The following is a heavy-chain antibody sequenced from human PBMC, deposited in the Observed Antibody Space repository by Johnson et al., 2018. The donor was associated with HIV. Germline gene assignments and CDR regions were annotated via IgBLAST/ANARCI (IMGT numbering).Heavy chain of an antibody. CDR3: AKGGGIATRIDHAVDI. D-gene: IGHD6-6*01. CDR2: IRYDGNNK. J-gene: IGHJ3*02. V-gene: IGHV3-30*02. Sequence: VQLVESGGGVVQPGGSLRLSCAASGFSFSNYGIHWVRQAPGKGLEWVKGLEWVAFIRYDGNNKYYADSVKGRFSISRDNSKNTLYLQMNSLRAEDTAVYYCAKGGGIATRIDHAVDIWGRGAMVTVSS. CDR1: GFSFSNYG.